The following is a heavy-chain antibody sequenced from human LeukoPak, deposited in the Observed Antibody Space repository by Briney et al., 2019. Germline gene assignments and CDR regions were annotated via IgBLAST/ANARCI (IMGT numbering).Heavy chain of an antibody. Sequence: GSVKVSCKASGDTFIPYTFSWVRQAPGQGLEWIGRINPNSGGTNYAQKFQGRVTMTRDTSISTAYMELSRLRSDDTAVYYCARGYRGSDIWGQGTMVTVSS. D-gene: IGHD5-12*01. CDR3: ARGYRGSDI. J-gene: IGHJ3*02. V-gene: IGHV1-2*02. CDR2: INPNSGGT. CDR1: GDTFIPYT.